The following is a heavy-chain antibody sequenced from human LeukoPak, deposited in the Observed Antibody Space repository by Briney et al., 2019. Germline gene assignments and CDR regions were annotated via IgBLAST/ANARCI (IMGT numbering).Heavy chain of an antibody. Sequence: GGSLRLSCAASGFTFSSYAMSWVRQAPGKGLEWVSAISGSGGSTYYADSVKGRFTISRGNSKNTLYLQMNSLRAEDTAVYYCAKDGWVTTVTNGAFDIWGQGTMVTVSS. CDR2: ISGSGGST. J-gene: IGHJ3*02. CDR1: GFTFSSYA. D-gene: IGHD4-17*01. CDR3: AKDGWVTTVTNGAFDI. V-gene: IGHV3-23*01.